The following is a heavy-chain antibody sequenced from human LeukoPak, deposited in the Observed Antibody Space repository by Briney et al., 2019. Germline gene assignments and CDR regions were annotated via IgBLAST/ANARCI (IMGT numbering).Heavy chain of an antibody. V-gene: IGHV3-30-3*01. CDR1: GFTFSSYA. Sequence: PGGSLRLPCAASGFTFSSYAMHWVRQAPGKGLEWVAVISYDGSNKYYADPVKGRFTISRDNSKNTLYLQMNSLRAEDTAVYYCAREGDYASYFDYWGQGTLVTVSS. D-gene: IGHD4-17*01. CDR3: AREGDYASYFDY. CDR2: ISYDGSNK. J-gene: IGHJ4*02.